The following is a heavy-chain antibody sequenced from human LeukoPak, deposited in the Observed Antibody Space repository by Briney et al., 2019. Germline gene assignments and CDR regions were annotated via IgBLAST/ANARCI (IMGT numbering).Heavy chain of an antibody. CDR2: ISSFSGTI. CDR3: ARDQGGVGY. CDR1: GITFSSYS. D-gene: IGHD3-16*01. J-gene: IGHJ4*02. Sequence: GGSLRLSCVASGITFSSYSMNWVRQAPGKGLEWVSYISSFSGTINYADSVKGRFTISRDDAKNSLYLQMNSLRAEDTAVYYCARDQGGVGYWGQGTLVTVSS. V-gene: IGHV3-48*01.